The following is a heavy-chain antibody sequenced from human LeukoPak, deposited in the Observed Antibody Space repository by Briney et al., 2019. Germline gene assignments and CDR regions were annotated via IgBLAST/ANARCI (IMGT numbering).Heavy chain of an antibody. V-gene: IGHV3-30*02. CDR2: IRYDGSNK. CDR3: AKEGMVRGGYYYYYMDV. D-gene: IGHD3-10*01. CDR1: GFTFSSYG. Sequence: TGGSLRLSCAASGFTFSSYGMHWVRQAPGKGLEWVAFIRYDGSNKYYADSVKGRFTISRDNSKNTLYLQMNSLRAEDTAVYYCAKEGMVRGGYYYYYMDVWGKGTTVTISS. J-gene: IGHJ6*03.